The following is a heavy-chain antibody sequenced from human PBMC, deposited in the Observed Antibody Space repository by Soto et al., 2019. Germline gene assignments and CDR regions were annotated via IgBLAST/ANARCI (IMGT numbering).Heavy chain of an antibody. CDR3: AREVRSNTGWYWDY. CDR1: GGSIISYY. CDR2: IHHSGST. J-gene: IGHJ4*02. Sequence: QVQLQESGPGLVKPSETLSLTCTVSGGSIISYYWSWIRQSTEKGLEWIGYIHHSGSTLYNPSLNNRATVSLDRSNNQFSLKLTSVTAADTALYYCAREVRSNTGWYWDYWGQGTLVTVSS. D-gene: IGHD6-19*01. V-gene: IGHV4-59*01.